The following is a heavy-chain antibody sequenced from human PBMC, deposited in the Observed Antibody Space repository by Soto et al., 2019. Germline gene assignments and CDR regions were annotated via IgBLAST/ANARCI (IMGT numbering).Heavy chain of an antibody. CDR3: ARGVRVVGDLFDL. CDR2: IRNRLYGETT. CDR1: GFTFDDYP. V-gene: IGHV3-49*03. J-gene: IGHJ3*01. D-gene: IGHD2-21*01. Sequence: PGGSLRLSCTTSGFTFDDYPMSWFRQAPGKGLEWVSYIRNRLYGETTEYAASVTGRFTISRDDFKRIAYLQMNGLKTDDTAVYYCARGVRVVGDLFDLWGQGTLVTV.